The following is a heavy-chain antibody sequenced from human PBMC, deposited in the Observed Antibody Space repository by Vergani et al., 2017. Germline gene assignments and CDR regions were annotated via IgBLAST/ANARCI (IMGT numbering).Heavy chain of an antibody. D-gene: IGHD4-17*01. J-gene: IGHJ3*02. CDR3: ARGARDYGDPGDAFDI. Sequence: EVQLVESGGGLVQPGGSLRLSCAASGFTFSSYEMNWVRQAPGKGLEWVSYISSSGSIIYYADSVKGRFTISRDNAKNSLYLQMNSLRAEDTAVYYCARGARDYGDPGDAFDIWGQGTMVTVSS. CDR2: ISSSGSII. CDR1: GFTFSSYE. V-gene: IGHV3-48*03.